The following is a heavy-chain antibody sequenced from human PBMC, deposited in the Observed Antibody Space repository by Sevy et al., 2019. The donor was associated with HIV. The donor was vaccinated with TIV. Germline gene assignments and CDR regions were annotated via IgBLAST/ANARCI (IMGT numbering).Heavy chain of an antibody. D-gene: IGHD2-21*01. CDR3: ARDRNCGGDCFYFDY. CDR1: GGSISSYY. CDR2: IYYSGST. J-gene: IGHJ4*02. V-gene: IGHV4-59*01. Sequence: SETLSLTCTVSGGSISSYYWSWIRQPPGKGLEWIGYIYYSGSTNYNPSLKSRVTISVDTSKNQFSLKLSSVTAADTAAYYCARDRNCGGDCFYFDYWGQGTLVTVSS.